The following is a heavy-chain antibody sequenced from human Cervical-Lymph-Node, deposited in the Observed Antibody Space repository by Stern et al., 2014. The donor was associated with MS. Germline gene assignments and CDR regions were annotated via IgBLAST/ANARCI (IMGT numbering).Heavy chain of an antibody. J-gene: IGHJ3*01. Sequence: QVQLVQSGAEVKKPGASVTVSCRTSGYTFIDYYIHWVRKAPGQGLEWMGIINLSDGATTYAEKFQGRVTMTRDTSTNTAYMQLGSLTSEDTAVFFCAREGADNDAFDVWGQGTMVTVSS. D-gene: IGHD1-26*01. CDR2: INLSDGAT. CDR1: GYTFIDYY. CDR3: AREGADNDAFDV. V-gene: IGHV1-46*03.